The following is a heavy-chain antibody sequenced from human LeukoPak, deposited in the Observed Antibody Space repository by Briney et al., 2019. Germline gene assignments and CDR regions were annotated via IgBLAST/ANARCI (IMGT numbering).Heavy chain of an antibody. CDR2: IRYDGSNK. J-gene: IGHJ4*02. CDR1: GFTFSSYG. V-gene: IGHV3-30*02. CDR3: ARERYNWNYVFDY. Sequence: GGSLRLSCAASGFTFSSYGMHWVRQAPGKGLEWVAFIRYDGSNKYYADSVKGRFTISRDNSKNTLYLQMNSLRAEDTAVYYCARERYNWNYVFDYWGQGTLVTVSS. D-gene: IGHD1-7*01.